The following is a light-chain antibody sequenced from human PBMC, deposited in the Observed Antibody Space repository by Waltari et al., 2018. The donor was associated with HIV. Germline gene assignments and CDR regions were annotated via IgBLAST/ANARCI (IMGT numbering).Light chain of an antibody. CDR1: QDITNY. CDR3: QQYDILYS. V-gene: IGKV1-33*01. J-gene: IGKJ2*03. Sequence: EIQMTQSPSSLSASVGDRVTITCQAIQDITNYLNRYQHKPGKAPKLLIYDASILEIGVASRFSGSGSGTEFTLTISSLQPEDIGTYYCQQYDILYSFGQGTKVELK. CDR2: DAS.